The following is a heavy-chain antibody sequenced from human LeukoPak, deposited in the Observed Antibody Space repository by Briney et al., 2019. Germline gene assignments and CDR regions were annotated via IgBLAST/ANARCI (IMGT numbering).Heavy chain of an antibody. Sequence: GGSLRLSCAVSGFTFSTEAMTWVRQAPGKGLEWVSAISGSGGSTYYADSVKGRFTISGDNSKNTLYLQMNSLRAEDTAVYYCAKAGYSYDNYFDYWGQGTLVTVSS. J-gene: IGHJ4*02. D-gene: IGHD5-18*01. CDR2: ISGSGGST. CDR1: GFTFSTEA. V-gene: IGHV3-23*01. CDR3: AKAGYSYDNYFDY.